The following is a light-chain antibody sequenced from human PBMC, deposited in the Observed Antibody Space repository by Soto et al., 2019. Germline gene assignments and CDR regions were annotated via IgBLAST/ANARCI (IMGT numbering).Light chain of an antibody. CDR2: DVT. Sequence: QSALTQPASVSGSPGQSITISCTGTSSDVGGYNFVSWYQQHPGNAPKLIIYDVTSRPSGVSHRFSGSKSGNAASLTISGLQAEDEALYYCNSYTTSGAVVFGGGTKLTVL. CDR1: SSDVGGYNF. V-gene: IGLV2-14*03. J-gene: IGLJ3*02. CDR3: NSYTTSGAVV.